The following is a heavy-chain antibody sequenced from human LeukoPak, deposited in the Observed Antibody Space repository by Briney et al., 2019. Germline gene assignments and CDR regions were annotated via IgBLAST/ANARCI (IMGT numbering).Heavy chain of an antibody. D-gene: IGHD3-10*01. CDR2: ISGSGGST. CDR1: GFTFSSYG. J-gene: IGHJ5*02. Sequence: GGSLRLSCAASGFTFSSYGMSWVRQAPGKGLEWVSAISGSGGSTYYADSVKGRFTISRDNSKNTLYLQMNSLRAEDTAVYYCAKGSYGSGRGWFDPWGQGTLVTVSS. V-gene: IGHV3-23*01. CDR3: AKGSYGSGRGWFDP.